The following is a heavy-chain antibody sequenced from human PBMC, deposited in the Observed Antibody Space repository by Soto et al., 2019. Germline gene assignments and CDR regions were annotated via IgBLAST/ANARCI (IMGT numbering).Heavy chain of an antibody. CDR3: AKDLWGSGTVDY. CDR2: IHPSGDTT. J-gene: IGHJ4*02. Sequence: QVQLVQSGAEVKEPGASVKVSCKASGFTFQNYHMHWVRQAPGQGLEWMGIIHPSGDTTTYAQNFQGRLAMTRDTASSTADMELSSLTSEDTAVYYWAKDLWGSGTVDYWGQGTVITVSS. CDR1: GFTFQNYH. D-gene: IGHD3-16*01. V-gene: IGHV1-46*02.